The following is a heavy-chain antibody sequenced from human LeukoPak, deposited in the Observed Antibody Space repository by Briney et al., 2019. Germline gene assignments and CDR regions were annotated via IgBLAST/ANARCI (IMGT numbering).Heavy chain of an antibody. CDR2: ISGSGANT. CDR3: AKYSDCTGAHYFDY. CDR1: GFTFSSYA. Sequence: GGSLRLSCAASGFTFSSYAMTWVRQAPGKGLEWVSTISGSGANTYHADSVKGRFTISRDNSKNTLSLQMNSLRVEDTALYYCAKYSDCTGAHYFDYWGQGTLVTVSS. D-gene: IGHD2-8*02. V-gene: IGHV3-23*01. J-gene: IGHJ4*02.